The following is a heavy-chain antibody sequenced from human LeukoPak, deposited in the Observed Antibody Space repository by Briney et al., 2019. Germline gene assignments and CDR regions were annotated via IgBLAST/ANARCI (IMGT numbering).Heavy chain of an antibody. J-gene: IGHJ4*02. V-gene: IGHV4-34*01. CDR3: ARINYYYGSGSYVFDY. Sequence: SETLSLTCAVYGGSFSGYYWSWIRQPPGKGLEWIGEINHSGSTNYNPSLKSRVTISVDTSKNQFSLKLSSVTAADTAVYYCARINYYYGSGSYVFDYWGQGTLVTVSS. CDR2: INHSGST. D-gene: IGHD3-10*01. CDR1: GGSFSGYY.